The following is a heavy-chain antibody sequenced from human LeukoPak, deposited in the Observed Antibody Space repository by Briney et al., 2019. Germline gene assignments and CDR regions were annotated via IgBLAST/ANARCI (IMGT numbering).Heavy chain of an antibody. V-gene: IGHV4-34*01. CDR3: ARVRRHSGSYYRAYYFDY. Sequence: SETLSLTCAVYGGSFSGYYWSWIRQPPGKGLEWIGEINHSGSTNYNPSLKSRVTISVDTSKNQFSLKLSSVTAADTAVYHCARVRRHSGSYYRAYYFDYWGQGTLVTVSS. J-gene: IGHJ4*02. CDR1: GGSFSGYY. CDR2: INHSGST. D-gene: IGHD3-10*01.